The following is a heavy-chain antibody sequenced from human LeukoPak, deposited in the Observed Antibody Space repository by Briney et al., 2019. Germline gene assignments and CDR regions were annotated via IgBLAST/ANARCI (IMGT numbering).Heavy chain of an antibody. CDR3: AHSRRTIFGVVTPSYAFDI. D-gene: IGHD3-3*01. CDR1: GFSLSTRGVG. Sequence: ESGPTQVNPTQTLTLTCTFSGFSLSTRGVGVCWIRQPPGKVLEWPALIYWYDDKRYSPSLKSRITISKDTSKNQVVLTITNMDPVDTASYYCAHSRRTIFGVVTPSYAFDIWGQGTMVTVSS. J-gene: IGHJ3*02. V-gene: IGHV2-5*01. CDR2: IYWYDDK.